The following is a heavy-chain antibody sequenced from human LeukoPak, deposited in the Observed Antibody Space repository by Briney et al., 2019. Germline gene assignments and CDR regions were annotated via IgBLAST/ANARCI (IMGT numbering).Heavy chain of an antibody. CDR3: ARDLGYVYYYYGMDV. Sequence: GASVKVSCKASGYTFTGYYMHWVRQAPGQGLEWMGWINPNSGGTNYAQKFQGRVTMTRDTSISTAYMELSRLRSDDTAVYYCARDLGYVYYYYGMDVWGQGTTVTVSS. CDR1: GYTFTGYY. V-gene: IGHV1-2*02. CDR2: INPNSGGT. D-gene: IGHD2-15*01. J-gene: IGHJ6*02.